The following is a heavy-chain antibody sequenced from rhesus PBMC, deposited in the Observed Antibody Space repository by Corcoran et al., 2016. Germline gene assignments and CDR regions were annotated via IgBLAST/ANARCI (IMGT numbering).Heavy chain of an antibody. J-gene: IGHJ4*01. CDR1: GGSISDDYS. Sequence: QVQLQESGPGLLTPSETLSLTCAVSGGSISDDYSWSWIRPPPGTGLEWIGYIYGSGGGTNYNPSLKNRGTISIDTSKNQVSLKLSSVTAADTAVYYCAIGDTATAYYFDYWGQGVLVTVSS. CDR2: IYGSGGGT. CDR3: AIGDTATAYYFDY. D-gene: IGHD5-12*01. V-gene: IGHV4-106*01.